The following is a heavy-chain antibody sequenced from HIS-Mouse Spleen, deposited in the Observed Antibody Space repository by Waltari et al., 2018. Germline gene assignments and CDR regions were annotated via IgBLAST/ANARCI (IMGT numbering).Heavy chain of an antibody. D-gene: IGHD2-15*01. CDR2: IYYSGST. CDR3: AREQGYLNWFDP. Sequence: QLQLQESGPGLVKPSETLSLTCTVSVGSISSSSYYWGWIRQPPGKGLEWIGSIYYSGSTYYNPSLKSRVTISVDTSKNQFSLKLSSVTAADTAVYYCAREQGYLNWFDPWGQGTLVTVSS. J-gene: IGHJ5*02. V-gene: IGHV4-39*07. CDR1: VGSISSSSYY.